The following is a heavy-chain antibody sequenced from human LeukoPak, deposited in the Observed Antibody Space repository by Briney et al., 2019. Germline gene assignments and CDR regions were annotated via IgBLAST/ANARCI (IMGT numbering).Heavy chain of an antibody. CDR2: IYYSGST. D-gene: IGHD3-16*01. J-gene: IGHJ5*02. Sequence: PSENLSLTCTVSGGSISSYYWSWIRQPPGKGLEWIGYIYYSGSTNYNPSLKSRVTISVDTSKNQFSLKLSSVTAADTAVYYCARDRERGWFDPWGQGTLVTVSS. CDR3: ARDRERGWFDP. CDR1: GGSISSYY. V-gene: IGHV4-59*01.